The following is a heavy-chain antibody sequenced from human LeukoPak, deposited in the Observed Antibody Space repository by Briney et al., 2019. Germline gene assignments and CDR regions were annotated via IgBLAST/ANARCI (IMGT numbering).Heavy chain of an antibody. Sequence: GGSLRLSCAASGFTFSSYGMHWVRQAPGKGLEWVSSISSSSSYIYYADSVKGRFTISRDNAKNSLYLQMNSLRAEDTAVYYCARGLLGYCSGGSCYWFDPWGQGTLVTVSS. CDR1: GFTFSSYG. V-gene: IGHV3-21*01. J-gene: IGHJ5*02. CDR3: ARGLLGYCSGGSCYWFDP. D-gene: IGHD2-15*01. CDR2: ISSSSSYI.